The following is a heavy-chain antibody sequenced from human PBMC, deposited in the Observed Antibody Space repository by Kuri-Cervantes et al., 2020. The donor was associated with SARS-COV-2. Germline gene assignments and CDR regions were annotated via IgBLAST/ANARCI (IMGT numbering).Heavy chain of an antibody. V-gene: IGHV4-4*07. J-gene: IGHJ6*03. CDR2: IYTSGST. CDR1: SYSISSGYY. Sequence: SETLSLTCAVSSYSISSGYYWGWVRQPAGKGLEWIGHIYTSGSTNYNPSLKSRVTMSVDTSKNHFSLRLSSVTAADTAVYYCARVLEGIVAAGSHYYYYMDVWGKGTTVTVSS. D-gene: IGHD6-13*01. CDR3: ARVLEGIVAAGSHYYYYMDV.